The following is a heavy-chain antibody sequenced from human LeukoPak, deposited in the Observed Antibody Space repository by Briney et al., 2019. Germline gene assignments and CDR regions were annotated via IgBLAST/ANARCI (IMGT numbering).Heavy chain of an antibody. V-gene: IGHV4-59*12. J-gene: IGHJ2*01. CDR3: ARVYGSWAPWYFDL. Sequence: PSETLSLTCTVSGGSISSYYWSWIRQPPGKGLEWIGYIYYSGSTNHNPSLKSRVTISVDTSKNQFSLKLSSVTAADTAVYYCARVYGSWAPWYFDLWGRGTLVTVSS. CDR2: IYYSGST. CDR1: GGSISSYY. D-gene: IGHD6-13*01.